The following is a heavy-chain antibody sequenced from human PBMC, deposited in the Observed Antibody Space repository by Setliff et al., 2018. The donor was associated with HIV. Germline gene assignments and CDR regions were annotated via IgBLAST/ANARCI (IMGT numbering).Heavy chain of an antibody. CDR2: ITPMFGAT. CDR3: ARDPFPSTNYYDSSMYPFAQFFQH. D-gene: IGHD3-22*01. J-gene: IGHJ1*01. V-gene: IGHV1-69*13. Sequence: ASVKVSCRTSGVSFSSYAISWVRQAPGQGLEWMGGITPMFGATNYAQKFQGRVTITADESTNTAYMELSSLRSEDTAVYYCARDPFPSTNYYDSSMYPFAQFFQHWGQGTPVTVSS. CDR1: GVSFSSYA.